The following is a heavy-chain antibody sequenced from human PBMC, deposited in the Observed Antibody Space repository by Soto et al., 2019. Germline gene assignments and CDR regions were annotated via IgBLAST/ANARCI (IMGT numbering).Heavy chain of an antibody. Sequence: QVQLVQSGAEVKKPGASVKVSCKASGYTFTTYAIHWVRQAPGQRLEWMGWINGGNGNTKYSQKYQGRVAITRDTSASTAYMELSSLRSEVTAVYYWARKHSAAASFDPWCQGTLVTVSS. CDR2: INGGNGNT. CDR1: GYTFTTYA. V-gene: IGHV1-3*01. CDR3: ARKHSAAASFDP. D-gene: IGHD6-13*01. J-gene: IGHJ5*02.